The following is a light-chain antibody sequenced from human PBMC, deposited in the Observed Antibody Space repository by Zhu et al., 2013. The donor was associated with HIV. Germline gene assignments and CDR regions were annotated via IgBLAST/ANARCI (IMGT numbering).Light chain of an antibody. J-gene: IGKJ5*01. CDR1: QSVSTN. CDR2: GAS. CDR3: QQYGSSLSIT. Sequence: IVMTQTPATLSVSPGERVTLSCRASQSVSTNLAWYQQKPGQAPRLLIYGASTRATGLPARFTGSGSGTEFTLTISSLQSGDFAVYYCQQYGSSLSITFGQGTRLEIK. V-gene: IGKV3-15*01.